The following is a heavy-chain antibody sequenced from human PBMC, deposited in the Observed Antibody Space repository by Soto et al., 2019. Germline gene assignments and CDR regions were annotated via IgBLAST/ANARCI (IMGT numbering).Heavy chain of an antibody. V-gene: IGHV3-64*01. D-gene: IGHD2-2*01. CDR2: ISSNGGST. J-gene: IGHJ4*02. CDR1: GFTFSSYA. CDR3: ARDGFPNIVVVPAAPWARFGLDY. Sequence: GGSLRLSCAASGFTFSSYAMHWVRQAPGKGLEYVSAISSNGGSTYYANSVKGRFTISRDNSKNTLYLQMGSLRAEDMAVYYCARDGFPNIVVVPAAPWARFGLDYWGQGTLVTVSS.